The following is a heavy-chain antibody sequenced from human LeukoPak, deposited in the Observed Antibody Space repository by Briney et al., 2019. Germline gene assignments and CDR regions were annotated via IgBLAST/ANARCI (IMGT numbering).Heavy chain of an antibody. J-gene: IGHJ4*02. D-gene: IGHD2-15*01. CDR1: GYSFTSYW. CDR3: ASSYCSGGSCYPEYFDY. V-gene: IGHV5-51*01. Sequence: GESPKICCKGSGYSFTSYWIGWVRQMPGKGLERMGIIYPGDSDTRYSPSFQGEVTISADKSISTAYLQWSSLKASDTAMYYCASSYCSGGSCYPEYFDYWGQGTLVTVSS. CDR2: IYPGDSDT.